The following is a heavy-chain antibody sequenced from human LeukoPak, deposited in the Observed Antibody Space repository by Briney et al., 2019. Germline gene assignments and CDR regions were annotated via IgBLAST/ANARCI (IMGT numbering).Heavy chain of an antibody. D-gene: IGHD6-13*01. J-gene: IGHJ6*03. V-gene: IGHV3-23*01. CDR1: GFTFSSYG. CDR2: ISGSGGST. CDR3: AKKGSIAAAGSYYMDV. Sequence: RAGGSLRLSCAASGFTFSSYGMSWVRQAPGKGLEWVSAISGSGGSTYYADSVKGRFTISRDNSKNTLYLQMNSLRAEDTAVYYCAKKGSIAAAGSYYMDVWGKGTTVTISS.